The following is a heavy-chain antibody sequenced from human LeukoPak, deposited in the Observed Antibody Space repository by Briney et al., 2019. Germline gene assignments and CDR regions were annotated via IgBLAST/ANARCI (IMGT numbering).Heavy chain of an antibody. V-gene: IGHV1-2*06. J-gene: IGHJ6*02. CDR2: INPNSGGT. Sequence: ASVKVSCKASGYTFTGYYMHWVRQAPGQGLERMGRINPNSGGTNYAQKFQGRVTMTRDTSISTAYMELSRLRSDDTAVYYCTKLGRALRYFDWLLMGTDYYGMDVWGQGTTVTVSS. CDR3: TKLGRALRYFDWLLMGTDYYGMDV. D-gene: IGHD3-9*01. CDR1: GYTFTGYY.